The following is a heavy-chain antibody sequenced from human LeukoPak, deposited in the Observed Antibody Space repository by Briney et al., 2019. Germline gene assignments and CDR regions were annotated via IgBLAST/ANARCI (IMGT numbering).Heavy chain of an antibody. D-gene: IGHD3-16*02. V-gene: IGHV4-4*07. CDR3: ARVGSYNFNYVWGSYRPHKYYYYYYMDV. CDR2: IYTSGST. CDR1: GGSISSYY. J-gene: IGHJ6*03. Sequence: SETLSLTCTVSGGSISSYYWSWIRQPAGKGLEWIGRIYTSGSTNYNPSLKSRVTMSVDTSKNQFSLKLSSVTAADTAVYYCARVGSYNFNYVWGSYRPHKYYYYYYMDVWGKGTTVTISS.